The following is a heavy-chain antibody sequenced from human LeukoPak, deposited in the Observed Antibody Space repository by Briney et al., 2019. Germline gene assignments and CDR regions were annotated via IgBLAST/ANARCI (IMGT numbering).Heavy chain of an antibody. D-gene: IGHD6-13*01. CDR1: GYSISSGYY. V-gene: IGHV4-38-2*02. CDR2: IYHSGST. J-gene: IGHJ5*02. Sequence: SETLSLTCTVSGYSISSGYYWGWIRQPPGEWLEWIGSIYHSGSTYYNPSLKSRVTISVDTSKNQFSLKLSSVTAADTAVYYCALSSSWYGAWFDPWGQGTLVTVSS. CDR3: ALSSSWYGAWFDP.